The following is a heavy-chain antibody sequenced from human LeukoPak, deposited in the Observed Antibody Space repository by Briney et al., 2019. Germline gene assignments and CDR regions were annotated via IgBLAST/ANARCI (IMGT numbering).Heavy chain of an antibody. CDR1: GGSISSYY. CDR3: ARDLSPAYYDFWSGYIY. D-gene: IGHD3-3*01. Sequence: PSETLSLTCTVSGGSISSYYWSWIRQPAGKGLEWIGRIYTSGSTNYNPSLKSGVTMSVDTSKNQFSLKLSSVTAADTAVYYCARDLSPAYYDFWSGYIYWGQGTLVTVSS. CDR2: IYTSGST. J-gene: IGHJ4*02. V-gene: IGHV4-4*07.